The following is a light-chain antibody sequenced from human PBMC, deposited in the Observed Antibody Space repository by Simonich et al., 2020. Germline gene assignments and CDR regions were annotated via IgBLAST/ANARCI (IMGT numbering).Light chain of an antibody. CDR3: QSYDSSNRV. CDR1: SGSIASNY. Sequence: NFMLTQPHSVSESPGKTVTISCNRSSGSIASNYVQWYQQRPGSAPTTVIYEDNQRPYGVPDQFSRSIDSSSNSASLTISGLKTEDEADYYCQSYDSSNRVFGGGTKLTVL. J-gene: IGLJ3*02. CDR2: EDN. V-gene: IGLV6-57*03.